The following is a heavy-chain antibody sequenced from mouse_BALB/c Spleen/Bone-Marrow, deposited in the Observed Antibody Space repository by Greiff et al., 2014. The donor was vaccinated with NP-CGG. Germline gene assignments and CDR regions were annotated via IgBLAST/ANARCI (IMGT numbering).Heavy chain of an antibody. CDR1: GFTFSNYY. V-gene: IGHV5-4*02. J-gene: IGHJ3*01. CDR2: ISDGGSYT. D-gene: IGHD1-1*01. CDR3: ARDYYGSSYIGY. Sequence: EVQLVESGGGLVEPGGSLKLSCAASGFTFSNYYMYWVRQTPEKRLEWVATISDGGSYTYYPDSVKGRFTISRDNANNNLYLQMSSLKSEDTAMYYCARDYYGSSYIGYWGQGTLVTVST.